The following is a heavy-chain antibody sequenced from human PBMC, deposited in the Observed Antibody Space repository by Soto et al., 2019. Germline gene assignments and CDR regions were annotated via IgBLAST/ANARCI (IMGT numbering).Heavy chain of an antibody. V-gene: IGHV4-59*08. CDR2: IYYSGST. CDR3: ASYIWGKYDY. D-gene: IGHD3-16*01. CDR1: GGSISSYY. J-gene: IGHJ4*02. Sequence: SETLSLTCTVSGGSISSYYWSWIRQPPGKGLEWIGYIYYSGSTNYNPSLKSRVTISVDTSKNQFSLKLSSVTAADTAVYYCASYIWGKYDYWGQGTLVTVSS.